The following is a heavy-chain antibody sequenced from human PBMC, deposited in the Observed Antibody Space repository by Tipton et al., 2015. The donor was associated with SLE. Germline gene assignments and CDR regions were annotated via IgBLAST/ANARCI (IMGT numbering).Heavy chain of an antibody. J-gene: IGHJ5*02. D-gene: IGHD2-2*01. CDR3: ARQRGVPTAGALNWFDP. CDR1: GGSISSYY. V-gene: IGHV4-59*08. CDR2: IYYSGTT. Sequence: TLSLTCTVSGGSISSYYWSWIRQPPGKGLEWIGYIYYSGTTNYNPSLESRVTITVDTSKNQFSLKLSSLTAADTAVYYCARQRGVPTAGALNWFDPWGQGTLVTVSS.